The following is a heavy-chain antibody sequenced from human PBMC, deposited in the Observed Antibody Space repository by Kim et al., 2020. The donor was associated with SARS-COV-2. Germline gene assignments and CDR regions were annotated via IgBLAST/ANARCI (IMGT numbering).Heavy chain of an antibody. J-gene: IGHJ5*02. CDR2: IYYSGST. V-gene: IGHV4-59*01. CDR1: GGSISSYY. CDR3: ARSEGFMVRGPIGWFDP. D-gene: IGHD3-10*01. Sequence: SETLSLTCTASGGSISSYYWSWIRQPPGKGLEWIGYIYYSGSTNYNPSLKSRVTISVDTSKNQFSLKLSSVTAADTAVYYCARSEGFMVRGPIGWFDPWGQGTLVTVSS.